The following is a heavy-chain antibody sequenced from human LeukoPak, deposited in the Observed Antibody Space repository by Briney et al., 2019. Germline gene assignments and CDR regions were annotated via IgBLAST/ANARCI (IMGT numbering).Heavy chain of an antibody. Sequence: PSETLSLTCTVSGGSISSYYWSWIRQPPGKGLEWIGYIYYSGSTNYNPSLKSRVTISVDTSKNQFSLKLSSVTAADTAVYYCARVDGQWLVQDYWGQGTLVTVSS. V-gene: IGHV4-59*01. J-gene: IGHJ4*02. D-gene: IGHD6-19*01. CDR1: GGSISSYY. CDR2: IYYSGST. CDR3: ARVDGQWLVQDY.